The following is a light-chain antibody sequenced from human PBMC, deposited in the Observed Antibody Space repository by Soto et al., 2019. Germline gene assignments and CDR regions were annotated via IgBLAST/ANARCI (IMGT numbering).Light chain of an antibody. J-gene: IGKJ1*01. CDR3: QQYNSCSVA. CDR1: QSISSW. CDR2: DAS. V-gene: IGKV1-5*01. Sequence: DIQMTQSPSTLSASVGDRVTITCRASQSISSWLAWYQQKPGKAPKLLIYDASSLESGVPSRFSGSGSGTEFTLTISSLQPDDFATYYCQQYNSCSVAFGQGTKVDIK.